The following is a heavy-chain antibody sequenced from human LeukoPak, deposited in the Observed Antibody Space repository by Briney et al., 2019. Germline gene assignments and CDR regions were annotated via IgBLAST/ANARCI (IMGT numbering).Heavy chain of an antibody. CDR3: ARDVRGGYHDY. J-gene: IGHJ4*02. V-gene: IGHV3-74*01. D-gene: IGHD5-18*01. CDR1: VFTLRGYW. Sequence: PGGSLRLSCAASVFTLRGYWMHWVRQAQGKGLVWVSRITSDGSYTSYADSVKGRFTISRDNAKNTLYLQMNSLRAEDTAVYYCARDVRGGYHDYWGQGTLVTVSS. CDR2: ITSDGSYT.